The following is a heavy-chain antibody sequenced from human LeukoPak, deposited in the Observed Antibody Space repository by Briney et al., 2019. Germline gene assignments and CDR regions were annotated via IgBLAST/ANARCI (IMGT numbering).Heavy chain of an antibody. J-gene: IGHJ4*02. CDR1: GFTFSGYG. D-gene: IGHD6-19*01. CDR3: AKEPGSGWYYFDY. CDR2: ISYDGSNK. Sequence: GGSLRLSCAASGFTFSGYGMHWVRQAPGKGLEWVAVISYDGSNKYYADSVKGRFTISRDNSKNTLYLQMNSLRAEDTAVYYCAKEPGSGWYYFDYWGQGTLVTVSS. V-gene: IGHV3-30*18.